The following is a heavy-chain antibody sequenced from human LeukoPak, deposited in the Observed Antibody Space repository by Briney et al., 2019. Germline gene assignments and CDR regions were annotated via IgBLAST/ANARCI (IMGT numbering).Heavy chain of an antibody. CDR2: ISSSSSTI. Sequence: GGSLRLSCAASGFTFSSYSMNWVRQAPGKVLEWVSYISSSSSTIYYADSVEGRFTISRDNARNSLYLQMNSLRAEDTAVYYCARDMVRGVFTTRTIDYWGQGTLVTVSS. V-gene: IGHV3-48*04. J-gene: IGHJ4*02. CDR1: GFTFSSYS. D-gene: IGHD3-10*01. CDR3: ARDMVRGVFTTRTIDY.